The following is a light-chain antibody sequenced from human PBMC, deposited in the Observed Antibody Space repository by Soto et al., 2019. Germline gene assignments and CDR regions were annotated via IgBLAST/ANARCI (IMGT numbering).Light chain of an antibody. CDR2: GAS. CDR1: QSVGSGS. CDR3: QQLVSSPHMYI. V-gene: IGKV3-20*01. J-gene: IGKJ2*01. Sequence: EIVLTQSPGTLSLSPGERATLSCRASQSVGSGSLLWYQHKPGQAPRLLISGASNRATGIPDRFSGSGSGTDFTLTFSRLDPEDFAVYYCQQLVSSPHMYIFGQGTKLEFK.